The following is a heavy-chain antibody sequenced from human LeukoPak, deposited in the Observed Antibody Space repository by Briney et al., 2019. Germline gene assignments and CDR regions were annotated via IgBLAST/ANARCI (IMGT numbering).Heavy chain of an antibody. CDR1: GFTFSNYG. CDR3: ARDSWTYYYDSSGDPPGAFDI. Sequence: PGGSLRLSCAASGFTFSNYGMNWVRQAPGKGLECVSYISGSSSTIYYADSVKGRFTISRDNAKNSLYLQMNSLGDEDTAVYYCARDSWTYYYDSSGDPPGAFDIWGQGTMVTVSS. J-gene: IGHJ3*02. D-gene: IGHD3-22*01. CDR2: ISGSSSTI. V-gene: IGHV3-48*02.